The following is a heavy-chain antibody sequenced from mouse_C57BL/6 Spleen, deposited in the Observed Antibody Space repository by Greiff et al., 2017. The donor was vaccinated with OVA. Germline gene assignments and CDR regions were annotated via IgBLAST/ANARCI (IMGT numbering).Heavy chain of an antibody. CDR3: AKRITTPHYYAMDY. CDR2: IWGDGST. CDR1: GFSFTSYG. J-gene: IGHJ4*01. D-gene: IGHD1-1*01. V-gene: IGHV2-3*01. Sequence: VQLQQSGPGLVAPSQSLSITCTVSGFSFTSYGVSWVRQPPGKGLEWLGVIWGDGSTNYHSALISRLSISKDNSKSQVFLKLNSLQTDDTATYYCAKRITTPHYYAMDYWGQGTSVTVSS.